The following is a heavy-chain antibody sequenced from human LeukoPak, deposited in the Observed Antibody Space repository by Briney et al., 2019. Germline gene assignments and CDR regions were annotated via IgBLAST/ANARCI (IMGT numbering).Heavy chain of an antibody. CDR1: GFTFSKYW. J-gene: IGHJ4*01. CDR3: ARDEGTTGYDLLDY. CDR2: IKQDGGEK. V-gene: IGHV3-7*01. D-gene: IGHD5-12*01. Sequence: GGSLRLSCAASGFTFSKYWLNWVRQAPGKGLKWVATIKQDGGEKYSVDSVKGRFTISRDNAKDSLYLQMNSLRAEDTAVYYCARDEGTTGYDLLDYWGQGTLVTVSS.